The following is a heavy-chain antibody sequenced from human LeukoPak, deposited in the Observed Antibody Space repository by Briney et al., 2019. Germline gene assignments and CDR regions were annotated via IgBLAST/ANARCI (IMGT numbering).Heavy chain of an antibody. V-gene: IGHV5-51*01. CDR3: ARLGVYDSSGYYYGADY. J-gene: IGHJ4*02. Sequence: GESLKISCKGSGYSLTSYWIGWVRQMPGKGLEWMGIIYPGDSDTRYSPSFQGQVTISADKSISTAYLQWSSLKASDTAMYYCARLGVYDSSGYYYGADYWGQGTLVTVSS. CDR1: GYSLTSYW. D-gene: IGHD3-22*01. CDR2: IYPGDSDT.